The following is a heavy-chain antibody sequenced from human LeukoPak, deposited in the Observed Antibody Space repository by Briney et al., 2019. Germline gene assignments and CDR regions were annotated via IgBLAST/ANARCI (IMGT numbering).Heavy chain of an antibody. V-gene: IGHV4-34*01. J-gene: IGHJ4*02. D-gene: IGHD4/OR15-4a*01. Sequence: SETLSLTCAFYGGSFSAYYWTWIRQPPGRGLEWIGEINHSGSTNYNPSLKSRVTISVDTSKNQFSLKLSSVTAADTAVYYCAREHDAGAAGDGTRYFDYWGQGTLVTVSS. CDR1: GGSFSAYY. CDR3: AREHDAGAAGDGTRYFDY. CDR2: INHSGST.